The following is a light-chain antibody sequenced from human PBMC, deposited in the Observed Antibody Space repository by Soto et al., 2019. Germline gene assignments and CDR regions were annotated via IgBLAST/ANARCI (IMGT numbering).Light chain of an antibody. Sequence: EIVLTQSPATLSLSPGERATLSCRASQCVTSYLAWYQQRPGQAPRLLIYDASKRATGIPARFSGSGSGTDFTLTISSLEPEDFAVYYCQQRAYRPITFGQGTRLDIK. V-gene: IGKV3-11*01. CDR1: QCVTSY. CDR3: QQRAYRPIT. J-gene: IGKJ5*01. CDR2: DAS.